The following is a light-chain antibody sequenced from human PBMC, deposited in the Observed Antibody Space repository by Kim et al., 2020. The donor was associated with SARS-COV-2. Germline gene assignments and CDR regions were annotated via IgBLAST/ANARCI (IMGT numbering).Light chain of an antibody. J-gene: IGKJ4*01. CDR2: GAS. V-gene: IGKV3D-7*01. CDR1: ESVVSTY. Sequence: SPAGRATLSCRASESVVSTYLSWYQQKPGQAPRLLIYGASTRATGIPARFSGSGSGTDFTLTIRSLQPEDFAVYYCQQDYSLPFTFGGGTKVDIK. CDR3: QQDYSLPFT.